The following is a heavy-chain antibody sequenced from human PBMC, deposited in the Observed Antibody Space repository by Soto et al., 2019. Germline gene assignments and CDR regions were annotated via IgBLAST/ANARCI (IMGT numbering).Heavy chain of an antibody. J-gene: IGHJ4*02. CDR2: IHKTGTIT. Sequence: EGQVVESGGDLVQPGDSLTISCAASGFTFSTYAMSWVRQAPGKGLEWVSGIHKTGTITFYADSVKGRFTISREKSKNTLYLHMSSLIDGDTAVYYCVRGLYYKFFFDLWGQCTLVTVSS. D-gene: IGHD3-10*01. CDR3: VRGLYYKFFFDL. CDR1: GFTFSTYA. V-gene: IGHV3-23*05.